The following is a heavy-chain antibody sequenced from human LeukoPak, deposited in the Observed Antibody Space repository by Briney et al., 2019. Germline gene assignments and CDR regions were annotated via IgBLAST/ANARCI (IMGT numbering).Heavy chain of an antibody. CDR1: EFTFSSYG. V-gene: IGHV3-30*18. CDR2: ISYDGSNK. CDR3: AKDYCSSTSCPNY. Sequence: GGSLRLSCAASEFTFSSYGMHWVRQAPGKGLEWVAVISYDGSNKYYADSVKGRFTISRDNSKNTLYLQMNSLRAEDTAVYYCAKDYCSSTSCPNYWGQGTLVTVSS. D-gene: IGHD2-2*01. J-gene: IGHJ4*02.